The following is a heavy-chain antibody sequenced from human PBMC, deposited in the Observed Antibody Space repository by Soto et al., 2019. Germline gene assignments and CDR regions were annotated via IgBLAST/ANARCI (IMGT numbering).Heavy chain of an antibody. J-gene: IGHJ6*02. CDR3: ARDISSSDDTDEYYYQYGMDV. D-gene: IGHD6-6*01. Sequence: GGSLRLSCAASGFSLSFYNMNWVRQAPGNGLEWVSWISSRSAYIYYADSMQGRLTISRDNAKNSLYLQMNSLRAEDTAVYYCARDISSSDDTDEYYYQYGMDVWGRGTAVTVSS. CDR2: ISSRSAYI. CDR1: GFSLSFYN. V-gene: IGHV3-21*01.